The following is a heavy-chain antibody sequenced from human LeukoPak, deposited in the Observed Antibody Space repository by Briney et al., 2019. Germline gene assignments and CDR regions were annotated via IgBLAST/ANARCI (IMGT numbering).Heavy chain of an antibody. V-gene: IGHV1-18*01. CDR3: ARAPDDYDFWSGPFDY. CDR2: ISAYSGNT. Sequence: ASVKVSCKASGYTFTNYGISWVRQAPGQGREWMGWISAYSGNTNNAQNLQGRVTMTTDTSTSTAYMELRSLKSDDTAVYYCARAPDDYDFWSGPFDYWGRGTLVTVSS. D-gene: IGHD3-3*01. CDR1: GYTFTNYG. J-gene: IGHJ4*02.